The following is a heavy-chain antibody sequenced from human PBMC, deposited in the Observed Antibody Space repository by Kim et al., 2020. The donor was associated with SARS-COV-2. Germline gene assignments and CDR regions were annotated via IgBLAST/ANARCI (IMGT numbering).Heavy chain of an antibody. CDR1: GYTLTELS. V-gene: IGHV1-24*01. D-gene: IGHD6-13*01. Sequence: ASVKVSCKVSGYTLTELSMHWVRQAPGKGLEWMGGFDPEDGETIYAQKFQGRVTMTEDTSTDTAYMELSSLRSEDTAVYYCATGPGIAAAGTLSGAWWWFDPWGQETLVTVSS. J-gene: IGHJ5*02. CDR2: FDPEDGET. CDR3: ATGPGIAAAGTLSGAWWWFDP.